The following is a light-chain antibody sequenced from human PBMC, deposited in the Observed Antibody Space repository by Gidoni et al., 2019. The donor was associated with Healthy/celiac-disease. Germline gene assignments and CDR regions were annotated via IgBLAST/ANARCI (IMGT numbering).Light chain of an antibody. CDR2: EVS. J-gene: IGLJ2*01. CDR3: CSYAGSSTFVV. Sequence: QSALTQPASGSGSPGQSITLSCTGPSSDVGSYNLVSLYHQHPGNAPKLMIYEVSKRPSGVSNRFSGSKSGNTASLTISGLQAEDEADYYCCSYAGSSTFVVFGGGTKLTVL. CDR1: SSDVGSYNL. V-gene: IGLV2-23*02.